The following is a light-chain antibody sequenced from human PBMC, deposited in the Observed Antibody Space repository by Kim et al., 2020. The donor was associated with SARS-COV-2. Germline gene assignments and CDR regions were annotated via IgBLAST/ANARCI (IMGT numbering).Light chain of an antibody. CDR2: AAS. CDR3: QQFNGYPLT. Sequence: ASVGDRVTLTCQASQGISSALAWYQQKPVKAPKLLIYAASTLENGVPPRFSGNGSGTDFTVTISSLQPEDFATYYCQQFNGYPLTFGGGTKVDIK. J-gene: IGKJ4*01. V-gene: IGKV1-13*02. CDR1: QGISSA.